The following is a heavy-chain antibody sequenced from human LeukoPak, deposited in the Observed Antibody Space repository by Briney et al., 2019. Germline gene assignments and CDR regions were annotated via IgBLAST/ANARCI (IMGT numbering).Heavy chain of an antibody. J-gene: IGHJ6*03. CDR2: IWYDGSNK. Sequence: PGGSLRLSCAASGFTFSSYGMHWVHQAPGKGLEWVAVIWYDGSNKYYADSVKGRFTISRDNSKNTLYLQMNSLRAEDTAVYYCAKDSNYYYYYMDVWGKGTTVTVSS. CDR1: GFTFSSYG. V-gene: IGHV3-33*06. CDR3: AKDSNYYYYYMDV.